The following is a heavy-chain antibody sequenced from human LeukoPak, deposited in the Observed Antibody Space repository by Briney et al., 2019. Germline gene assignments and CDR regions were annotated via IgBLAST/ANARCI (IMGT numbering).Heavy chain of an antibody. CDR3: AKEKQRNFDY. V-gene: IGHV3-23*01. CDR2: ISGSGDST. J-gene: IGHJ4*02. CDR1: GFTFSNYA. Sequence: GGSLRLSCAASGFTFSNYAMSWVRQAPGRGLEWVSGISGSGDSTYYGDSVKGRFTISGDNSKNTLYLQMNSLRAEDTAVYYCAKEKQRNFDYWGQGTLVTVSS.